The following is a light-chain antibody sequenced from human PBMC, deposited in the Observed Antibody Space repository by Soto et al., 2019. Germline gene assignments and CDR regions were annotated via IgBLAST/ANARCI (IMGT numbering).Light chain of an antibody. J-gene: IGKJ1*01. CDR1: QSVSSNF. CDR3: QQYGNSPPWT. V-gene: IGKV3-20*01. Sequence: EIVLTQSPGTLSLSPGDRATLSCRASQSVSSNFLAWYQQKPGQAPRLLVYGASSRATGIPDRFSGSGSGPDFTLTISRLEPEDFAVYYCQQYGNSPPWTFGQGTKVEIK. CDR2: GAS.